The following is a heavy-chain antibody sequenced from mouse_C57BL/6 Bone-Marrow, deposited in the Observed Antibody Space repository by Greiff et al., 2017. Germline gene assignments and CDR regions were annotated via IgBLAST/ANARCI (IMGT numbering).Heavy chain of an antibody. V-gene: IGHV5-17*01. CDR2: ISSGSSTI. D-gene: IGHD1-1*01. J-gene: IGHJ4*01. Sequence: EVKLQESGGGLVKPGGSLKLSCAASGFTFSDYGMHWVRQAPEKGLEWVAYISSGSSTIYYADTVKGRFTISRDNAKNTLFLQMTSLRSEDTAMYNCARRGYYPDDDAMDDWGQGTSVTVSS. CDR1: GFTFSDYG. CDR3: ARRGYYPDDDAMDD.